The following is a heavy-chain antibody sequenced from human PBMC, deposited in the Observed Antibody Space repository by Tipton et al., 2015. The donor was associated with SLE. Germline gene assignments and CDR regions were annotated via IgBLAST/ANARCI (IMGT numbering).Heavy chain of an antibody. V-gene: IGHV4-34*01. J-gene: IGHJ4*02. CDR3: ARRGATGENWYYFDY. CDR1: GGSFSGYY. Sequence: TLSLTCAVYGGSFSGYYWSWIRQPPGKGLEWIGEINHSGSTNYNPSLKSRVTISVDTSKNQFSLKLSSVTAADTAVYYCARRGATGENWYYFDYWGQGTLVTVSS. D-gene: IGHD7-27*01. CDR2: INHSGST.